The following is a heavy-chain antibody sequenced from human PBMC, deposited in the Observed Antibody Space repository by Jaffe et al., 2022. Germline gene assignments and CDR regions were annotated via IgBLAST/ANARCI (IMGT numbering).Heavy chain of an antibody. J-gene: IGHJ3*02. V-gene: IGHV1-8*01. CDR2: MNPNSGNT. CDR3: ARGRGRYYDYIWGSYRYDAFDI. CDR1: GYTFTSYD. Sequence: QVQLVQSGAEVKKPGASVKVSCKASGYTFTSYDINWVRQATGQGLEWMGWMNPNSGNTGYAQKFQGRVTMTRNTSISTAYMELSSLRSEDTAVYYCARGRGRYYDYIWGSYRYDAFDIWGQGTMVTVSS. D-gene: IGHD3-16*02.